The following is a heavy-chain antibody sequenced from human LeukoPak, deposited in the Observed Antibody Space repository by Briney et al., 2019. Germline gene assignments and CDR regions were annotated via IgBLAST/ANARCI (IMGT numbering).Heavy chain of an antibody. CDR3: ARRAMGATSFDY. J-gene: IGHJ4*02. D-gene: IGHD1-26*01. CDR1: GFTFSDYY. CDR2: ISSSSNTV. V-gene: IGHV3-11*04. Sequence: GGSLRLSCAASGFTFSDYYMTWVRQAPGKGLEWVSYISSSSNTVYYADSVKGRLTVSRDNANNSLYVQMTNLRAEDTAVYYCARRAMGATSFDYWGQGTLVTVSS.